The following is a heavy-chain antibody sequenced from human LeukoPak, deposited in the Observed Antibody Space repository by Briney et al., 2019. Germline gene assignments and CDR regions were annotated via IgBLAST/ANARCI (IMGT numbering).Heavy chain of an antibody. Sequence: ASVKVSCKASGGTFSSYAISWVRQAPGQGLEWMGRIIPILGIASYAQKFQGRVTITADKSTSTAYMELSSLRSEDTAVYYCARASIAAAGPGAFDIWGQGTMVTVSS. CDR1: GGTFSSYA. V-gene: IGHV1-69*04. D-gene: IGHD6-13*01. J-gene: IGHJ3*02. CDR3: ARASIAAAGPGAFDI. CDR2: IIPILGIA.